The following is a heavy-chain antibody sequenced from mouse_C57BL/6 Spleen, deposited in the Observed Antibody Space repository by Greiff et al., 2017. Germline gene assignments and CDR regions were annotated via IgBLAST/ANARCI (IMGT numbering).Heavy chain of an antibody. CDR3: ARSVLSVFAY. V-gene: IGHV1-26*01. CDR2: INPNNGGT. CDR1: GYTFTDYY. J-gene: IGHJ3*01. Sequence: EVQLQQSGPELVKPGASVKISCKASGYTFTDYYMNWVKQSHGKSLEWIGDINPNNGGTSYNQKFKGKATLTVDKSSSTAYMELRSLTSEDSAVYYCARSVLSVFAYWGQGTLVTVSA. D-gene: IGHD1-1*02.